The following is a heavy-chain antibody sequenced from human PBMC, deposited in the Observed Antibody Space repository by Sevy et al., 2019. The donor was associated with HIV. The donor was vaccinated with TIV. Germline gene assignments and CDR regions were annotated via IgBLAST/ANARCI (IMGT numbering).Heavy chain of an antibody. CDR1: GFTFGSYS. J-gene: IGHJ6*02. D-gene: IGHD3-10*01. CDR3: TRQFLYGSEPYYYYYGMDV. CDR2: ISSSSSTI. V-gene: IGHV3-48*02. Sequence: GGSLRLSCAASGFTFGSYSMNWVRQAPGKGLEWVSYISSSSSTIYYADSVKGRFTISRDNAKNSLYLQMNSLRDEDTAVYYWTRQFLYGSEPYYYYYGMDVWGQGTTVTVSS.